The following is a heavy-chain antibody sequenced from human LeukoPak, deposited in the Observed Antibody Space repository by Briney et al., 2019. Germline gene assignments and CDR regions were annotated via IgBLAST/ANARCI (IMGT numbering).Heavy chain of an antibody. CDR2: LHTSGST. CDR3: ARDRGGIVGDTNAFDI. CDR1: GGSISSGNYY. V-gene: IGHV4-61*02. D-gene: IGHD1-26*01. J-gene: IGHJ3*02. Sequence: SETLSLTCTVSGGSISSGNYYGRGVRQPGGEGGQWIVSLHTSGSTNYNPPLGRRVPISVDTSENHFSLTLRSMTAADTAVYYCARDRGGIVGDTNAFDIWGQGTMVTVSS.